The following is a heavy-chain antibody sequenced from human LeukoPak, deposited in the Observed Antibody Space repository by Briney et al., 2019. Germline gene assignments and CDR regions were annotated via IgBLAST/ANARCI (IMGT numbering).Heavy chain of an antibody. CDR3: ARDPHYYGSGSYFFGY. V-gene: IGHV1-18*01. Sequence: GASVKVSCKASGYTFTSYGISWVRQAPGQGLEWMGWISVYNGNTNYAQKLQGRVTMTTDTSTSTAYMELRSLRSDDTAVYYCARDPHYYGSGSYFFGYWGQGTLVTVSS. CDR1: GYTFTSYG. CDR2: ISVYNGNT. J-gene: IGHJ4*02. D-gene: IGHD3-10*01.